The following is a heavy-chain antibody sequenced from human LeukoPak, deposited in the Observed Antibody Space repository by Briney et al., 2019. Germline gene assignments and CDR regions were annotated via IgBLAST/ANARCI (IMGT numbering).Heavy chain of an antibody. V-gene: IGHV4-30-4*07. CDR1: GASINSGGYS. D-gene: IGHD7-27*01. Sequence: SQTLSLTCSVSGASINSGGYSWIWIRQPPGKGLEWIGHIYYSGSTYYNPSLQSRVTISADTSQNQFSLKLSSVTAADTAVYYCASRKLGNDYWGQGTLVTVSS. CDR3: ASRKLGNDY. CDR2: IYYSGST. J-gene: IGHJ4*02.